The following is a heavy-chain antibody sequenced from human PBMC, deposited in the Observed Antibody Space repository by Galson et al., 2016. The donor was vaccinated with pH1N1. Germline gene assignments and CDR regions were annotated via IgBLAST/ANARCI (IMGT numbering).Heavy chain of an antibody. V-gene: IGHV6-1*01. Sequence: CAISGDSVSSNSAAWNWIRQSPSRGLEWLGRTYYRSKWYNDYAVSVKSRITINPDTSKNQFSLQLNSVTPEDTAVYYCARDGIAAAGIRRDQYYFDYLGHGTRVTVSS. J-gene: IGHJ4*01. D-gene: IGHD6-13*01. CDR2: TYYRSKWYN. CDR3: ARDGIAAAGIRRDQYYFDY. CDR1: GDSVSSNSAA.